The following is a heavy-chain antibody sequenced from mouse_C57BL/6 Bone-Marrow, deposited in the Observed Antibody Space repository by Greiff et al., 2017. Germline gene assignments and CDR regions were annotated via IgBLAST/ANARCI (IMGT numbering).Heavy chain of an antibody. Sequence: EVQRVESGGGLVKPGGSLKLSCAASGFTFSSYAMSWVRQTPEKRLEWVATISDGGSDTYYPDNVKGRCTISRDNAKNNLYLQMSHLKSEDTAMYYCARGGLRYFDTWGQGTTLTVSS. V-gene: IGHV5-4*01. CDR3: ARGGLRYFDT. CDR2: ISDGGSDT. D-gene: IGHD1-1*01. J-gene: IGHJ2*01. CDR1: GFTFSSYA.